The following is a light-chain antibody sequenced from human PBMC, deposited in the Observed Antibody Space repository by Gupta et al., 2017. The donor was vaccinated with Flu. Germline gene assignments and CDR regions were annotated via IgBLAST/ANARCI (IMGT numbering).Light chain of an antibody. CDR3: SASDDSLNGHWV. CDR1: SSNIGSND. Sequence: VTISWSGSSSNIGSNDVNWDQQHPGTAPKLLIFSDDQRPSGVPDRFSCSNSGTSASPAISGLQSEDEADYYCSASDDSLNGHWVFGGGTKLTVL. J-gene: IGLJ3*02. CDR2: SDD. V-gene: IGLV1-44*01.